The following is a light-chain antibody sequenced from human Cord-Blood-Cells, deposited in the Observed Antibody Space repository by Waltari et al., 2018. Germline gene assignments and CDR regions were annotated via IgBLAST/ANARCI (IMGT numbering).Light chain of an antibody. V-gene: IGKV3-20*01. CDR3: QQYGSSPWT. CDR1: QSVSSSY. J-gene: IGKJ1*01. CDR2: GAS. Sequence: ESVSTKSPGTLSSSPGESATLSCRASQSVSSSYLAWYQQKPGQAPRLLIYGASSRATGIPDRFSGSWSGTDFTLTISILEPEDFAVYYCQQYGSSPWTFGQGTKVEIK.